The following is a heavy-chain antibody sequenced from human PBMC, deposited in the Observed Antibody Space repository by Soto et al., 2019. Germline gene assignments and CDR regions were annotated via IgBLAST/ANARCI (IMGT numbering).Heavy chain of an antibody. J-gene: IGHJ5*02. CDR1: GGSISSSSYY. CDR2: IYYSGST. CDR3: ARHDYGGNSGWFDP. V-gene: IGHV4-39*01. D-gene: IGHD4-17*01. Sequence: QLQLQESGPGLVKPSETLSLTCTVSGGSISSSSYYWGWIRQPPGKGLEWIGSIYYSGSTYYNPSLKSRVAISVDTFKSQFSLKLSSVTAADTAVYYCARHDYGGNSGWFDPWGQGTLVTVSS.